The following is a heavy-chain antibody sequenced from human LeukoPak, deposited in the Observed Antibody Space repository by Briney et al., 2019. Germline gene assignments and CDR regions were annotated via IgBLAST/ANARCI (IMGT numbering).Heavy chain of an antibody. Sequence: PGGSLRLSCAASGFAFSTYWMDWVRQAPGKGLEWVGNINQDGSVKHYVDSVRGQFTISRDNAKNSLYLQMSSLRAEDTALYYCTRRAARWQFDLWGRGTLLTVSS. CDR2: INQDGSVK. J-gene: IGHJ2*01. CDR1: GFAFSTYW. D-gene: IGHD5-24*01. CDR3: TRRAARWQFDL. V-gene: IGHV3-7*03.